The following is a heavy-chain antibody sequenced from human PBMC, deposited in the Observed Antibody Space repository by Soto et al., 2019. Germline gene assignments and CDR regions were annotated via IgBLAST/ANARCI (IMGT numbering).Heavy chain of an antibody. V-gene: IGHV4-30-4*01. Sequence: QAQLQESGPGLVKPSQTLSLTCTVSGGSISNADYYWRWVRQPPGKSLEWIGYIYDSGSSFFNPSLKRRVTTSKDTSKNQFSLRLTSVTAAGTAVYYCARAIVVTVGGMDVWGRGTTVTVSS. CDR2: IYDSGSS. CDR3: ARAIVVTVGGMDV. CDR1: GGSISNADYY. J-gene: IGHJ6*02. D-gene: IGHD5-12*01.